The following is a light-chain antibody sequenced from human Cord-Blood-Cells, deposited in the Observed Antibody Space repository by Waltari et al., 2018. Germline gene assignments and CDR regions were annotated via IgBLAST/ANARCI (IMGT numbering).Light chain of an antibody. J-gene: IGLJ3*02. Sequence: QSVLTQPPSVSAAPGQRVTISCTGTSPNIGAGHYVHCYQHLPGTAPKLLIYGNSNRPSGVPDRFSGSKSGTSASLAITGLQAEDEADYYCQSYDSSLSGSRVFGGGTKLTVL. CDR1: SPNIGAGHY. CDR2: GNS. V-gene: IGLV1-40*01. CDR3: QSYDSSLSGSRV.